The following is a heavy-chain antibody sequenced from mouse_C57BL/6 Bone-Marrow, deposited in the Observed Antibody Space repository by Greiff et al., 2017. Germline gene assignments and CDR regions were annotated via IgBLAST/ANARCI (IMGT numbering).Heavy chain of an antibody. V-gene: IGHV1-72*01. Sequence: QVQLQQPGAELVKPGASVKLSCKASGYTFTSYWMHWVKQRPGRGLEWIGRIDPTCGGTKYNEKFKSKATLTVDKPSSTDYMQLNSLTSEDSAVXDCARFYWDGGFADWGQGTLVTVSA. D-gene: IGHD4-1*01. CDR2: IDPTCGGT. J-gene: IGHJ3*01. CDR3: ARFYWDGGFAD. CDR1: GYTFTSYW.